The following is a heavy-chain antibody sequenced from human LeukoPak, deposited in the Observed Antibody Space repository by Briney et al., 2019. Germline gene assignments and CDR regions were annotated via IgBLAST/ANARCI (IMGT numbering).Heavy chain of an antibody. D-gene: IGHD6-19*01. V-gene: IGHV4-59*08. Sequence: PSETLSLTCTVSGGSISSYYWSWIRQPPGKGLEWIGYIYYSGSTNYNPSLKSRVTISVDTSKNQFSLKLSSVTAADTAVYYCARHGAVAGPNAFDIWGQGTMVTVSS. CDR1: GGSISSYY. CDR3: ARHGAVAGPNAFDI. CDR2: IYYSGST. J-gene: IGHJ3*02.